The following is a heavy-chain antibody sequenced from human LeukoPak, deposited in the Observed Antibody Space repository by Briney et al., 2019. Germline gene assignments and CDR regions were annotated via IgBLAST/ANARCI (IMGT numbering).Heavy chain of an antibody. D-gene: IGHD3-22*01. Sequence: SVKVSCKASGGTFSSYAISWVRQAPGQGLEWMGGIIPIFGTANYVQKFQGRVTITADKSTSTAYMELSSLRSEDTAVYYCAREPYYYDSSGYYPYYFDYWGQGTLVTVSS. CDR1: GGTFSSYA. CDR3: AREPYYYDSSGYYPYYFDY. V-gene: IGHV1-69*06. J-gene: IGHJ4*02. CDR2: IIPIFGTA.